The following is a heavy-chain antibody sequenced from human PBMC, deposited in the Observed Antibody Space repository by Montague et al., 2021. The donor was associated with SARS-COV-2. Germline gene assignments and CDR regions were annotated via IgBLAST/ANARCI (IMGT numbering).Heavy chain of an antibody. CDR1: GDSVTVTRAS. CDR3: ARTSASSDY. Sequence: CAISGDSVTVTRASGAGRRRTRSKCLEVRGRSYYRSKWYNDYAVSVKSRITINPDTSKNQISLQLNSVTPEDTAVYYCARTSASSDYWGQGTLVTVSS. V-gene: IGHV6-1*01. J-gene: IGHJ4*02. D-gene: IGHD1-26*01. CDR2: SYYRSKWYN.